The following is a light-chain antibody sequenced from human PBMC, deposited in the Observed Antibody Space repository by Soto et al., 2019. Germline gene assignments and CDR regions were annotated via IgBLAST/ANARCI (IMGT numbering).Light chain of an antibody. CDR2: EVT. V-gene: IGLV2-8*01. CDR1: SSDVGAYKY. Sequence: SVLTQPPSASGSPGQSVTISCTGTSSDVGAYKYVSWYQQHPGKAPKLMIYEVTRRPSGVPDRFSGSKSGNTASLIVSGLQAEDEADYYCSSFAGSNDLPTVIFGGGTKLTVL. J-gene: IGLJ2*01. CDR3: SSFAGSNDLPTVI.